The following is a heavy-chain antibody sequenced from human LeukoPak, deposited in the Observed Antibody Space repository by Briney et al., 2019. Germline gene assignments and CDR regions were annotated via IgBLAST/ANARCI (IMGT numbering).Heavy chain of an antibody. CDR1: GYSLSSGYY. CDR3: ATGSPAAGC. D-gene: IGHD6-13*01. V-gene: IGHV4-38-2*01. J-gene: IGHJ4*02. CDR2: IYHSGST. Sequence: SETLSLSCAVSGYSLSSGYYWGWTRQPPGKGLDWIGSIYHSGSTYYTPSLKSRVTLSVDTSKNRFSLKLSSVTAPATAVYTCATGSPAAGCWGQLTLVTV.